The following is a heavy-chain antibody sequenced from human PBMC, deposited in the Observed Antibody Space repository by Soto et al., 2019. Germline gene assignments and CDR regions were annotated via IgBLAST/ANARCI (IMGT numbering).Heavy chain of an antibody. V-gene: IGHV4-4*07. Sequence: SETLSLTCTVSGGSINTFYWSWVRQPAGKGLQWIGRIFSSGSTSFNPSLESRVAMSVDTSKNHFSLNLSSVTAADMAAYYCAREGSYSAYNFAHGIQLWSFDFWGQGALVTVSS. CDR3: AREGSYSAYNFAHGIQLWSFDF. J-gene: IGHJ4*02. D-gene: IGHD5-12*01. CDR1: GGSINTFY. CDR2: IFSSGST.